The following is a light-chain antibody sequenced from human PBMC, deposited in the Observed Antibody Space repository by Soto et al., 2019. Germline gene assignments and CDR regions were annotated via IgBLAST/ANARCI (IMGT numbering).Light chain of an antibody. CDR1: QSISNH. CDR2: AAY. J-gene: IGKJ5*01. CDR3: QKSYSTPIT. V-gene: IGKV1-39*01. Sequence: DIQMTQSPSSLSASVDYSVIITCRASQSISNHLNWYQQKQGKAHKLLIYAAYSLQSGVPSRFSGSGSGTDFTLTIRSMQPEEFATYYCQKSYSTPITGGHGKRLAIK.